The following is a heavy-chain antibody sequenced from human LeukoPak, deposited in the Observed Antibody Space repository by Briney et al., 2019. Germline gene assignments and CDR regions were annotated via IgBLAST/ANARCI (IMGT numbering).Heavy chain of an antibody. CDR2: IYYSGST. Sequence: PSETLSLTCTVSGGSISSGDYYWSWIRQPPGKGLEWIGYIYYSGSTYYNPSLKSRVTISVDTSKNQFSLKLSSVTAADTAVCYCARDVAAAGTIWYFDLWGRGTLVTVSS. CDR1: GGSISSGDYY. CDR3: ARDVAAAGTIWYFDL. V-gene: IGHV4-30-4*01. D-gene: IGHD6-13*01. J-gene: IGHJ2*01.